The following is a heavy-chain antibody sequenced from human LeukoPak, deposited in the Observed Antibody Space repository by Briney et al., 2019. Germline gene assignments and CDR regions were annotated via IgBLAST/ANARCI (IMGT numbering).Heavy chain of an antibody. V-gene: IGHV3-23*01. CDR3: AALYPHGGNSIDH. D-gene: IGHD4-23*01. Sequence: PGGSLRLSCAASGFTFSNYAMSWVRQAPGKGLEWVSIIGYRGGSIYYAHSVQGRFTISRDNSKNTLSLQMDGLRPEDTAVYYCAALYPHGGNSIDHWGQGTPVTVSS. CDR1: GFTFSNYA. J-gene: IGHJ4*02. CDR2: IGYRGGSI.